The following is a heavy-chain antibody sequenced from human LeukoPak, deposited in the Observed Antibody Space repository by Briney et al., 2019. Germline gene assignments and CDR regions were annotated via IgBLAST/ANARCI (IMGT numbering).Heavy chain of an antibody. V-gene: IGHV1-2*02. CDR1: GYTFTSYD. CDR2: ISAYNGNT. J-gene: IGHJ6*03. D-gene: IGHD4-17*01. CDR3: ASADYVGYYYYMDV. Sequence: ASVKVSCKASGYTFTSYDINWVRQATGQGLEWMGWISAYNGNTNYAQKFQGRVTMTRDTSISTAYMELSRLRSDDTAVYYCASADYVGYYYYMDVWGKGTTVTISS.